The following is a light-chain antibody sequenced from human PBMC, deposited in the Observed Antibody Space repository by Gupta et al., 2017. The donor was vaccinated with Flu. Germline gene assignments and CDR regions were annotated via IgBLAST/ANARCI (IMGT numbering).Light chain of an antibody. J-gene: IGKJ4*01. V-gene: IGKV4-1*01. CDR3: QKYYTNPIT. Sequence: DIVMTQSPDSLAVALGERATINCRSSQSLLYTSNNKHYLAWYQQKPGHPPKLLIYWASTRESGGPDRFSGSESGTECTRTSSSIKTEDGAVEEGQKYYTNPITFGGGTKVEIK. CDR2: WAS. CDR1: QSLLYTSNNKHY.